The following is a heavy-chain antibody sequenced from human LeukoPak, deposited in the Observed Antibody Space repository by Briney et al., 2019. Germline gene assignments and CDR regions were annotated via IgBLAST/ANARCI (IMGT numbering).Heavy chain of an antibody. Sequence: SETLSLTCTVSGYSISSGYYWGWIRQPPGKGLEWIGSIYHSGSTYYNPSLKSRVTISLDTSKNQFSLKLSSVTAADTAVYYCARAPTNMVRGVSFDYWGQGTLVTVSS. D-gene: IGHD3-10*01. CDR2: IYHSGST. J-gene: IGHJ4*02. CDR3: ARAPTNMVRGVSFDY. CDR1: GYSISSGYY. V-gene: IGHV4-38-2*02.